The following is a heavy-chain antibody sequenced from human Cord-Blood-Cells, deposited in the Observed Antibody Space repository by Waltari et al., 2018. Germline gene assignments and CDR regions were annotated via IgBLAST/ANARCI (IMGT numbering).Heavy chain of an antibody. CDR2: ST. CDR3: ARAPSGPDYDFWCGYYRYFDL. V-gene: IGHV4-59*01. D-gene: IGHD3-3*01. J-gene: IGHJ2*01. Sequence: STNYNPSLKSRVTISVDTSKNQFSLKLSSVTAADTVVYYCARAPSGPDYDFWCGYYRYFDLWGRGTLVTVSS.